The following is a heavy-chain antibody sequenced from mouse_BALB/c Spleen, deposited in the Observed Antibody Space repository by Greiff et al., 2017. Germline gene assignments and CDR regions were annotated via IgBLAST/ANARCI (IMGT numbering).Heavy chain of an antibody. J-gene: IGHJ1*01. CDR3: ARRDYYGSSYVNFDV. D-gene: IGHD1-1*01. Sequence: VQLVESGAELAKPGASVKMSCKASGYTFTSYWMHWVKQRPGQGLEWIGYINPSTGYTEYNQKFKDKATLTADKSSSTAYMQLSSLTSEDSAVYYCARRDYYGSSYVNFDVWGAGTTVTVSS. CDR1: GYTFTSYW. CDR2: INPSTGYT. V-gene: IGHV1-7*01.